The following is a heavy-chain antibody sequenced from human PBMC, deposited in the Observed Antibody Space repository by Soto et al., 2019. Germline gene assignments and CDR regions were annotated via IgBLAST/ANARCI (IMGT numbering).Heavy chain of an antibody. V-gene: IGHV5-51*03. CDR3: ASRDRGVTGDIVVS. D-gene: IGHD1-20*01. J-gene: IGHJ5*01. CDR2: IYPGDSQT. Sequence: EVHLVQSGAEVKKAGESLKISCKDSGYTFLTSWVGWLRQMPGKGLEWMGIIYPGDSQTLYSPSFEGQVTISADKSISTAFLQWSSLKASDSAIYNCASRDRGVTGDIVVSWGQGTLVTVSS. CDR1: GYTFLTSW.